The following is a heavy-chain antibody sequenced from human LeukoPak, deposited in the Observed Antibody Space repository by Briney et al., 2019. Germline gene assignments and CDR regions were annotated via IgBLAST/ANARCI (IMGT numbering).Heavy chain of an antibody. J-gene: IGHJ4*02. CDR2: IYYSGST. CDR1: GGSISSSSYY. D-gene: IGHD6-19*01. CDR3: ARLSSGWYSRTVDY. V-gene: IGHV4-61*05. Sequence: SETLSLTCTVSGGSISSSSYYWSWIRQPPGKGLEWIGYIYYSGSTNYNPSLKSRVTISVDTSKNQFSLKLSSVTAADTAVYYCARLSSGWYSRTVDYWGQGTLVTVSS.